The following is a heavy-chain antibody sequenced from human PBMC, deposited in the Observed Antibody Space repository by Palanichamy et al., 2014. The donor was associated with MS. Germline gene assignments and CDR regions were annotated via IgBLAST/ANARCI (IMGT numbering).Heavy chain of an antibody. D-gene: IGHD3-10*01. CDR3: ARMVFYYGSGSLGY. CDR2: ISYSGST. V-gene: IGHV4-39*07. CDR1: GGSISSSSHY. Sequence: QLQESGPGLVKPSETLSLTCTVSGGSISSSSHYWGWIRQPPGKGLEWIGSISYSGSTDYSPSLKSRVTISLDTSKNQFSLELSAVTAADTAIYYCARMVFYYGSGSLGYWGQGTLVTVSS. J-gene: IGHJ4*02.